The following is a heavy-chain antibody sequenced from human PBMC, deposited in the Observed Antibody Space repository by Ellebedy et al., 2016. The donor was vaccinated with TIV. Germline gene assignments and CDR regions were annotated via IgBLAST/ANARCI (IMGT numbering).Heavy chain of an antibody. D-gene: IGHD6-19*01. CDR1: GASISSRNW. V-gene: IGHV4-4*02. CDR2: IYHSGSA. J-gene: IGHJ4*02. Sequence: SETLSLTCAVSGASISSRNWWSWVRPPPGKGLEWIGEIYHSGSATYNPSLNSRVTVSVDKSKNQFSLKLSSVTAADTAVYYCARVGSSGWSPNEYYFDYWGQGTLVTVSS. CDR3: ARVGSSGWSPNEYYFDY.